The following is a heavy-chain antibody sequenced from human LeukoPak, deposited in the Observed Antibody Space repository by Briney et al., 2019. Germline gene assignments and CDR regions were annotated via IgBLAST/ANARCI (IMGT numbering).Heavy chain of an antibody. D-gene: IGHD1-14*01. V-gene: IGHV3-21*01. Sequence: PGGSLRLSCAASGFTFSSCGFNWARQAPGKGLEWVSSIGPTGTDRYYADSVRGRFTISRDNAKNSMYLQMDSLRDEDTAVYYCATETIGRHYDYWGQGTLLTVSS. CDR2: IGPTGTDR. J-gene: IGHJ4*02. CDR1: GFTFSSCG. CDR3: ATETIGRHYDY.